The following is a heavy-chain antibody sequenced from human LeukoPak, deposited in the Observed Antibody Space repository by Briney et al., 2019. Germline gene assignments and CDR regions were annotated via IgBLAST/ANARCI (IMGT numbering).Heavy chain of an antibody. CDR2: IYPGDSDT. V-gene: IGHV5-51*01. J-gene: IGHJ4*02. CDR3: ARRARDGYSYDSSGYWVPTYYFDY. Sequence: GESLKISCKGSGYSFTSYWIGWVRQMPGKGLEWMGIIYPGDSDTRYSPSFQGQVTISADKSITTAYLQWSSLKASDTAMYYCARRARDGYSYDSSGYWVPTYYFDYWGQGTLVTVSS. D-gene: IGHD3-22*01. CDR1: GYSFTSYW.